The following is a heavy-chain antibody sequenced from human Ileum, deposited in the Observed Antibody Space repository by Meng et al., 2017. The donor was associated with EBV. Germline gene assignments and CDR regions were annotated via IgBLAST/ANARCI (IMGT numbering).Heavy chain of an antibody. V-gene: IGHV4-34*01. CDR1: GGSFSGYY. CDR3: ARGNKVSDRGFDY. CDR2: INHSGST. D-gene: IGHD3-10*01. Sequence: VELQQWGAGLLKPLETLALTCAVYGGSFSGYYWSWIRQPPGKGLEWIGEINHSGSTNYNPSLKSRVTISVDTSKNQFSLKLSSVTAADTAVYYCARGNKVSDRGFDYWGQGTLVTVSS. J-gene: IGHJ4*02.